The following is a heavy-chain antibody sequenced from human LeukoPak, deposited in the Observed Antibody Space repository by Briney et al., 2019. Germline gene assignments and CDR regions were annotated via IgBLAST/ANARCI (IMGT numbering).Heavy chain of an antibody. CDR1: GYTFTGYY. J-gene: IGHJ3*02. CDR3: ARDMTTTGTDFAFDI. Sequence: GASVKVSCKASGYTFTGYYMHWVRQAPGQGLEWMGWINPNSGGTNYAQKFQGGVTMTRDTSISTAYMELSRLRSDDTAVYYCARDMTTTGTDFAFDIWGQGTMVTVSS. D-gene: IGHD1-1*01. CDR2: INPNSGGT. V-gene: IGHV1-2*02.